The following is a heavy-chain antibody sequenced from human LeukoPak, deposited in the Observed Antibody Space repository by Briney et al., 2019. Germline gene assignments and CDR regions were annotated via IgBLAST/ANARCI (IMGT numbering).Heavy chain of an antibody. Sequence: PSETLSLTCTVSGGSINTYYWAWIRQPPGKGLEWIGHINYRGNTNYNPSLKSRVTISVDTPNSQFSLKLISVTAADTAVYYCARQWLSPSLLGTSNNWFDTWGQGTLVTVSS. J-gene: IGHJ5*02. V-gene: IGHV4-59*08. D-gene: IGHD3-16*01. CDR2: INYRGNT. CDR3: ARQWLSPSLLGTSNNWFDT. CDR1: GGSINTYY.